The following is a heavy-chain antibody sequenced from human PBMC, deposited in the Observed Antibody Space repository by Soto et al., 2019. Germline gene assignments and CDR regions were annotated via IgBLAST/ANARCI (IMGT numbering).Heavy chain of an antibody. J-gene: IGHJ4*02. V-gene: IGHV3-74*01. CDR3: ARGGSGTYLLDY. Sequence: EVQLVESGGGLVQPGGSLRLSCAASGFTFSSHWLHWVRQAPGKGLVWVSRINSDGSSTNCADSVKGQFTISRDNAKNTVYLQVNSLRAEDTAVYYCARGGSGTYLLDYWGQGTLVTVSS. D-gene: IGHD3-10*01. CDR2: INSDGSST. CDR1: GFTFSSHW.